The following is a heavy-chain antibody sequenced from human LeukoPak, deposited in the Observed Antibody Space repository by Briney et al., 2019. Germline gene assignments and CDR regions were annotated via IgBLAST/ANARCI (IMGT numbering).Heavy chain of an antibody. D-gene: IGHD2-15*01. J-gene: IGHJ6*02. CDR1: GFTFSSYG. Sequence: GGSLRLSCAASGFTFSSYGMHWVRQAPGKGLEWVAFIRYDGGNKYYADSVKGRFTISRDNSKNTLYLQMNSLRAEDTAVYYCAKGRVCSGGSCYSKGPQTYYYYGMDVWGQGTTVTVSS. V-gene: IGHV3-30*02. CDR2: IRYDGGNK. CDR3: AKGRVCSGGSCYSKGPQTYYYYGMDV.